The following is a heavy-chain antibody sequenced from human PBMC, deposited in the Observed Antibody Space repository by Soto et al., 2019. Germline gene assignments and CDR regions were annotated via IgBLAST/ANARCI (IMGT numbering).Heavy chain of an antibody. CDR3: ARDWNYVRGYNMEV. D-gene: IGHD3-16*01. V-gene: IGHV4-30-4*01. J-gene: IGHJ6*02. CDR1: YDSISSGDYY. Sequence: PSQTLSLTCTVSYDSISSGDYYWTCINQPPGKGLEWIGYIYYSGTTYYNPSLKSRVTISVDTSNNQFSLKLTSVTAADTAVYYCARDWNYVRGYNMEVWGQGTTVTVSS. CDR2: IYYSGTT.